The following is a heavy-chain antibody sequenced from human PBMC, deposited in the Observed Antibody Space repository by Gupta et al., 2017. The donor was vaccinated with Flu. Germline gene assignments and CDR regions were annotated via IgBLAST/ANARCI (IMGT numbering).Heavy chain of an antibody. CDR2: KGNDESNK. CDR3: GRDGYKHYFDL. J-gene: IGHJ4*02. CDR1: TFSYYG. V-gene: IGHV3-33*01. D-gene: IGHD5-12*01. Sequence: TFSYYGTHWVREARGKGLWLVAIKGNDESNKYSEESERGLFTITSDNSKNTLNTQINSRRAEEAVDYYGGRDGYKHYFDLWGQGSLVTVSS.